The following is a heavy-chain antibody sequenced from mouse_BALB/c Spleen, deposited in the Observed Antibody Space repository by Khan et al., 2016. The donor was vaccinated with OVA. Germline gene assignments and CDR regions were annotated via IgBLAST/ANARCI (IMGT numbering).Heavy chain of an antibody. D-gene: IGHD2-1*01. V-gene: IGHV5-4*02. CDR3: ARGFYGNPFAY. J-gene: IGHJ3*01. CDR2: ISDGGTYT. CDR1: GFTFSDYY. Sequence: EVELVESGGDLVKPGGSLKLSCAASGFTFSDYYMYWVRQTPETRLEWVATISDGGTYTYYPDSAKGRFTISRDDAMNDLYLQMTSLKSEDTAMYYCARGFYGNPFAYWGQGTLVTVSA.